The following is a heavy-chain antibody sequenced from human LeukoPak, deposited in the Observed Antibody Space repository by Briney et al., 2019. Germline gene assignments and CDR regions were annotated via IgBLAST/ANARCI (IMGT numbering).Heavy chain of an antibody. CDR2: IYTSGST. J-gene: IGHJ4*02. D-gene: IGHD2-2*02. CDR1: GGSISSYY. V-gene: IGHV4-4*07. CDR3: ARAEWRYCSSTSCYIFDY. Sequence: SETLSLTCTVSGGSISSYYWSWIRQPAGKGLEWIGRIYTSGSTNYNPSLKSRVTISVDTSKNQFSLKLSSVTAADTAVYYCARAEWRYCSSTSCYIFDYWGQGTLVTVS.